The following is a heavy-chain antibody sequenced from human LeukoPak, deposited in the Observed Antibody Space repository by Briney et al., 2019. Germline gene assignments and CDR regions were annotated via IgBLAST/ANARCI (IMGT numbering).Heavy chain of an antibody. CDR1: GFTFSSYW. J-gene: IGHJ4*02. Sequence: GGSLRLSCAASGFTFSSYWMTWIRQAPGKGLEWVANIKHNGDELNYVDSVEDRFTISRDNAKNSLYLHMTSLRAEDTAVYYCARELRTFDSWGQGTLVTVSS. D-gene: IGHD3-16*01. CDR2: IKHNGDEL. CDR3: ARELRTFDS. V-gene: IGHV3-7*01.